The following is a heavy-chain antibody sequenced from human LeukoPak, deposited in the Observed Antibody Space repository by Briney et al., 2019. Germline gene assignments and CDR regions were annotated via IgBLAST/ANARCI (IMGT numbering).Heavy chain of an antibody. CDR2: INAANGHT. Sequence: GASVKVSCKASGYTFTGYYMHWVRQAPGQGLEWMGWINAANGHTKYSQEFQDRITITRDTFATTAYMELSNLRSEDMALYYCARGRGPPNSNRDFYYYYYMDVWGTGTTVTVSS. CDR1: GYTFTGYY. J-gene: IGHJ6*03. V-gene: IGHV1-3*03. CDR3: ARGRGPPNSNRDFYYYYYMDV. D-gene: IGHD6-13*01.